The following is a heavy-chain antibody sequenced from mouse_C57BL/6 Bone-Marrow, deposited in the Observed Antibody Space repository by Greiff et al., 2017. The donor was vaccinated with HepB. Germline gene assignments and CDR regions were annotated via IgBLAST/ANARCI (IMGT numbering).Heavy chain of an antibody. CDR2: ISDGGSYT. Sequence: EVKLMESGGGLVKPGGSLKLSCAASGFTFSSYAMSWVRQTPEKRLEWVATISDGGSYTYYPDNVKGRFTISRDNAKNNLYLHMSHLKSEDTAMYYCARERQLRLSFDYWGQGTTLTVSS. V-gene: IGHV5-4*01. D-gene: IGHD3-2*02. CDR3: ARERQLRLSFDY. J-gene: IGHJ2*01. CDR1: GFTFSSYA.